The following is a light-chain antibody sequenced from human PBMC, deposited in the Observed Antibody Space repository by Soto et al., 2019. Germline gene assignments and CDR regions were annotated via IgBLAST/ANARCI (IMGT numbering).Light chain of an antibody. Sequence: QSVLTQPPSVSGAPGQRVTISCTGSSSNIGAGYDVHWYQQLPGTAANLLIYGHNNRPSGVPDRFSGSKSGTSASLDVTGLQAEDEADYYCQSYATGLSVLYVFGTGTKVTVL. CDR2: GHN. J-gene: IGLJ1*01. CDR1: SSNIGAGYD. CDR3: QSYATGLSVLYV. V-gene: IGLV1-40*01.